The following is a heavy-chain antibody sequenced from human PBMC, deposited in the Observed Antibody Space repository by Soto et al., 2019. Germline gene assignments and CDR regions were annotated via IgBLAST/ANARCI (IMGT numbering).Heavy chain of an antibody. CDR1: GFTFDRYG. J-gene: IGHJ5*02. Sequence: PGWSLRLSCAASGFTFDRYGMHLVRQAPGKGLEWVAVIWSDGSTEYYADSVKGRFTISRDNSKNTMYLQMNSLRGEDTGVYYCARGRIPSAIFDWFEPWGEGTLVTVSS. V-gene: IGHV3-33*01. CDR3: ARGRIPSAIFDWFEP. CDR2: IWSDGSTE. D-gene: IGHD2-2*01.